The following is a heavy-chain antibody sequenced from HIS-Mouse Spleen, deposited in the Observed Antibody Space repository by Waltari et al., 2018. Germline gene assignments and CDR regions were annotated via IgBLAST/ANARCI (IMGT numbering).Heavy chain of an antibody. CDR2: IYYSGST. J-gene: IGHJ4*02. D-gene: IGHD1-26*01. CDR1: GGSILSSSYY. Sequence: QLQLQESGPGLVKPSETLSLTCTVSGGSILSSSYYWGWIRQPPGKGLEWIGSIYYSGSTYYNPSLKSRVTISVDTSKNQFSLKLSSVTAADTAVYYCARDRELYFDYWGQGTLVTVSS. CDR3: ARDRELYFDY. V-gene: IGHV4-39*07.